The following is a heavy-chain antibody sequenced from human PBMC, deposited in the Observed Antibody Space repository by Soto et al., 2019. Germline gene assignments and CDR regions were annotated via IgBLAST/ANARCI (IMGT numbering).Heavy chain of an antibody. Sequence: EVQLVESGGGLVKPGGSLRLSCAASGFTFSSHSMNWVRQAPGKGLEWVSSISSSSSYIYYADSVKGRFTISRDNAKNSLYLQMNSLRAEDTAVYYCARDRRYSSSPTVDYWGQGTLVTVSS. CDR3: ARDRRYSSSPTVDY. V-gene: IGHV3-21*01. CDR1: GFTFSSHS. CDR2: ISSSSSYI. D-gene: IGHD6-6*01. J-gene: IGHJ4*02.